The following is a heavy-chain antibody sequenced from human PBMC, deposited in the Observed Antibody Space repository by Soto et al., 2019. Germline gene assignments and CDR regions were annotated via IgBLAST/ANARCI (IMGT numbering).Heavy chain of an antibody. CDR2: IYYSGTT. CDR1: GGSISSGFFY. V-gene: IGHV4-31*03. Sequence: SETLSLTCTVSGGSISSGFFYWSWIRQHPGKGLEWIGYIYYSGTTYYNPSLKSRVTISVDTSKNQFSLKLSSVTAADTAVYYCARFKIGSWYSHNWFDPWGQGTLVTVSS. CDR3: ARFKIGSWYSHNWFDP. D-gene: IGHD6-13*01. J-gene: IGHJ5*02.